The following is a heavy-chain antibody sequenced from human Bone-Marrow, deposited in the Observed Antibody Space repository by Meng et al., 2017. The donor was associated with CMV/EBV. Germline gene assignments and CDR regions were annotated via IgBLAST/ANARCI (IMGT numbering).Heavy chain of an antibody. J-gene: IGHJ4*02. CDR2: ISSNGGST. Sequence: GESLKISCAASGFTFSSYAMHWVRQAPGKGLEYVSAISSNGGSTYYADSVKGRFTISRDNSKNTLYLQMGSLRAEDMAVYYCARETTRKGPPSYWGQGTLVTVSS. V-gene: IGHV3-64*02. CDR3: ARETTRKGPPSY. D-gene: IGHD1/OR15-1a*01. CDR1: GFTFSSYA.